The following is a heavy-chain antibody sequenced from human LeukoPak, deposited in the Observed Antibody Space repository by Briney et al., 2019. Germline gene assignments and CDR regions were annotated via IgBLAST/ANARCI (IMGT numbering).Heavy chain of an antibody. CDR3: AKDHLYSSSSYFDY. CDR1: GFTFSSYA. Sequence: GGSLRLXCAASGFTFSSYAMSWVRQAPGKVLEWVSAISGSGGSTYYADSVKGRFTISRDNSKNTLYLQMNSLRAEDTAVYYCAKDHLYSSSSYFDYWGQGTLVTVSS. CDR2: ISGSGGST. J-gene: IGHJ4*02. D-gene: IGHD6-6*01. V-gene: IGHV3-23*01.